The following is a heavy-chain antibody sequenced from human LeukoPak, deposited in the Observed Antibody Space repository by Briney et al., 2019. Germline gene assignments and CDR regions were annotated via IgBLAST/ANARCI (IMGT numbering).Heavy chain of an antibody. CDR3: ARAWDYYYYMDV. CDR1: GGSISSYY. V-gene: IGHV4-59*01. CDR2: IYYSGST. Sequence: SETLSLTCTVSGGSISSYYWSWIRQPPGKGLEWIGYIYYSGSTNYNPSLKSRVTISVDTSKNQFSLKLSSVTAADTAVYYCARAWDYYYYMDVWGKGTTVTISS. J-gene: IGHJ6*03. D-gene: IGHD1-26*01.